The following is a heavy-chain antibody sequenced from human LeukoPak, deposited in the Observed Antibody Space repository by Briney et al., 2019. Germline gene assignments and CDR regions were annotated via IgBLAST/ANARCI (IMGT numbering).Heavy chain of an antibody. CDR3: ARGVIAARPFVDY. J-gene: IGHJ4*02. V-gene: IGHV1-2*02. CDR2: INPNSGGT. Sequence: GASVKVSCKASGYTFTGYYMHWVRQAAGQGLEWMGWINPNSGGTNYAQKFQGRVTMTRDTSISTAYMELSRLRSDDTAVYYCARGVIAARPFVDYWGQGTLVTVSS. D-gene: IGHD6-6*01. CDR1: GYTFTGYY.